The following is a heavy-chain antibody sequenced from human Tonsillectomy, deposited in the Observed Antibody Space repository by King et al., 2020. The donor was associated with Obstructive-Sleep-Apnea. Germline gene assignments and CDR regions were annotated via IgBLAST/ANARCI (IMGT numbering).Heavy chain of an antibody. D-gene: IGHD2-15*01. V-gene: IGHV5-51*01. J-gene: IGHJ4*02. CDR2: IYPVDSDT. Sequence: QLVQSGAEVKKPGEALKISCKGSGYRFLTYWIGWVRQMPGKGLEWMGIIYPVDSDTRYSPSVQGQVTISAAESITTADPQWSSLKASDTSMYYCARGGEYYFDYWGQGTMVTVSS. CDR3: ARGGEYYFDY. CDR1: GYRFLTYW.